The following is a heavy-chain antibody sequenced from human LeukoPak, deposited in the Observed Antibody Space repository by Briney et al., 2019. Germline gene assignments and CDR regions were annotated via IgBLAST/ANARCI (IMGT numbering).Heavy chain of an antibody. CDR2: ISSSSSTI. CDR1: GFTFSSYS. V-gene: IGHV3-48*01. D-gene: IGHD3-10*01. J-gene: IGHJ4*02. Sequence: GGSLRLSCAASGFTFSSYSMNWVRQAPGKGLEWVSYISSSSSTIYYADSVKGRFTISRDSSKNTVYLQMNSLRAEDTAVYYCARDADYGSGSFDYWGQGTLVTVSS. CDR3: ARDADYGSGSFDY.